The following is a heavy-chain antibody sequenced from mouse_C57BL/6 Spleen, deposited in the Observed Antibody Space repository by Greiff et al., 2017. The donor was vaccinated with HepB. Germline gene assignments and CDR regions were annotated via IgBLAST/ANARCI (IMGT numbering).Heavy chain of an antibody. CDR1: GYSFTGYF. V-gene: IGHV1-20*01. D-gene: IGHD1-1*01. CDR3: ARCGTVVAKGYFDV. CDR2: INPYNGDT. J-gene: IGHJ1*03. Sequence: EVQLQQSGPELVKPGDSVKISCKASGYSFTGYFMNWVMQSHGKSLEWIGRINPYNGDTFYNQKFKGKATLTVDKSSSTALMELRSLTSEDSAVYYCARCGTVVAKGYFDVWGTGTTVTVSS.